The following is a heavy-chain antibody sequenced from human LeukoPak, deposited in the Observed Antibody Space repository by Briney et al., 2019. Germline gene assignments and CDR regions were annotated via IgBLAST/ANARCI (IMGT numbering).Heavy chain of an antibody. CDR3: TRDCEYYDFWSGYYTAGLDY. V-gene: IGHV3-49*04. J-gene: IGHJ4*02. CDR1: GFTFGDYA. D-gene: IGHD3-3*01. Sequence: GGSLRLSCTASGFTFGDYAMSWVRQAPGKGLEWVGFIRSKAYGGATEYAASVKGRFTISRDDSKSIAYLQMNSLKTEDTAVYYCTRDCEYYDFWSGYYTAGLDYWGQGTLVTVSS. CDR2: IRSKAYGGAT.